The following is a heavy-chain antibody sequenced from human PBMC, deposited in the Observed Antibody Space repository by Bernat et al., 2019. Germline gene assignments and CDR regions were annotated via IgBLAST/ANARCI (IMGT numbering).Heavy chain of an antibody. J-gene: IGHJ6*02. CDR1: GFTFSNAW. V-gene: IGHV3-15*07. CDR3: TTDSRSITMVRGVRYYYYGMDV. Sequence: EVQLVESGGGLVKPGGSLRLSCAASGFTFSNAWMNWVRQAPGKGLEWVGRIKSKTDGGTTDYAAPVKGRFTISRDDSKNTLYLQMNSLKTEDTAVYYGTTDSRSITMVRGVRYYYYGMDVWGQGTTVTVSS. D-gene: IGHD3-10*01. CDR2: IKSKTDGGTT.